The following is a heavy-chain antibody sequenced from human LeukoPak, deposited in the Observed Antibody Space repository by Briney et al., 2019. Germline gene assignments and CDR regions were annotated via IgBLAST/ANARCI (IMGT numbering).Heavy chain of an antibody. V-gene: IGHV1-2*04. CDR3: ARGDVLLWFGEFQGLDY. Sequence: GASVKVSCKASGYTFTGYYMHWVRQAPGQGLEWMGWINPNSGGTNYAQKFQGWVTMTRDTSISTAYMELSRLRSDDTAVYYCARGDVLLWFGEFQGLDYWGQGTLVTVSS. J-gene: IGHJ4*02. D-gene: IGHD3-10*01. CDR1: GYTFTGYY. CDR2: INPNSGGT.